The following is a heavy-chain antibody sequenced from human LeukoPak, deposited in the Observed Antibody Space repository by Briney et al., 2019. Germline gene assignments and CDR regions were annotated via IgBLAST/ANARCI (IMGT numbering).Heavy chain of an antibody. CDR2: ISSSSSTI. D-gene: IGHD1-26*01. CDR3: ARDRWELLVYNWFDP. Sequence: GGSLRLSCAASGFTFSSYSMNWVRQAPGKGLEWVSYISSSSSTIYYADSVKGRFTISRDNAKNSLYLQMNSLRAEDTAVYYCARDRWELLVYNWFDPWGQGTLVTVSS. CDR1: GFTFSSYS. J-gene: IGHJ5*02. V-gene: IGHV3-48*01.